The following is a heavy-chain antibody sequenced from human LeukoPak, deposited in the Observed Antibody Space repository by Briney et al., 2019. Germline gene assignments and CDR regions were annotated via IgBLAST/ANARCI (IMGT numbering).Heavy chain of an antibody. V-gene: IGHV4-59*01. CDR1: GGSISSYY. CDR3: ARVSVDTAMVTDY. Sequence: PSETLSLTCTVSGGSISSYYWSWIRQPPGKGLEWIGYIDSSGSTNYNPSLKSRVTISVDTSKNQFSLKLSSVTAADTAVYYCARVSVDTAMVTDYWGQGTLVTVSS. CDR2: IDSSGST. D-gene: IGHD5-18*01. J-gene: IGHJ4*02.